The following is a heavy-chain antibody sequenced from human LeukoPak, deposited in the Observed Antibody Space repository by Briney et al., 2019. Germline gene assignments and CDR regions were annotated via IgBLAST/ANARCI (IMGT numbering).Heavy chain of an antibody. J-gene: IGHJ3*02. D-gene: IGHD3-3*01. V-gene: IGHV3-48*01. CDR3: ASPIRFHDAFDI. Sequence: GGSLRLXCAASGFTFSSYSMSWVRQAPGKGLECVSYISSSSSTIYYADSVKGRFTISRDNAKNSLYLQMNSLRAEDTAVYYCASPIRFHDAFDIWGQGTMVTVSS. CDR1: GFTFSSYS. CDR2: ISSSSSTI.